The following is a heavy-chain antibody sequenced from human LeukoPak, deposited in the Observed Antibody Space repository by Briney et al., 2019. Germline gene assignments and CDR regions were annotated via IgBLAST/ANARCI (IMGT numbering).Heavy chain of an antibody. Sequence: PGGSLRLSCAASGFIVSSNYINWVRQAPGKGLEWVSVIYSGGTTYYADSVKGRFTVSRHNSKNTLYLQMNSLRVEDTAIYYCAKDTGYNYGYDYWGQGTLATVSS. CDR2: IYSGGTT. CDR1: GFIVSSNY. V-gene: IGHV3-53*04. J-gene: IGHJ4*02. D-gene: IGHD5-18*01. CDR3: AKDTGYNYGYDY.